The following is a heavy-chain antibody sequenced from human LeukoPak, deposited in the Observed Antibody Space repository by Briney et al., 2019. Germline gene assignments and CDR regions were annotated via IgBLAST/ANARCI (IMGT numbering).Heavy chain of an antibody. D-gene: IGHD6-19*01. CDR1: GFTFSDSA. CDR2: IRNKADNYAT. V-gene: IGHV3-73*01. Sequence: GGSLRLSCTASGFTFSDSAIHWVRQASGKGLEWVGRIRNKADNYATAYSASVKGRFTISRDDSKNTLYLQMNSLRAEDTAVYYCAKDDRIPVDGYYYYGTDVWGQGTTVTVSS. CDR3: AKDDRIPVDGYYYYGTDV. J-gene: IGHJ6*02.